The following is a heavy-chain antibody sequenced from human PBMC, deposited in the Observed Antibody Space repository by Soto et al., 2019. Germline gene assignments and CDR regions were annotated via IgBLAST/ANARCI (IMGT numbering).Heavy chain of an antibody. CDR1: GYTFTSYG. CDR3: ARAGRIVVVPAAMGNWFDP. Sequence: GASVKVSCKASGYTFTSYGISWVRQAPGQGLEWMGWISAYNGNTNYAQKLQGRVTMTTDTSTSTAYMELRSLRSDDTAVYYCARAGRIVVVPAAMGNWFDPWGQGTLVTVSS. J-gene: IGHJ5*02. D-gene: IGHD2-2*01. CDR2: ISAYNGNT. V-gene: IGHV1-18*01.